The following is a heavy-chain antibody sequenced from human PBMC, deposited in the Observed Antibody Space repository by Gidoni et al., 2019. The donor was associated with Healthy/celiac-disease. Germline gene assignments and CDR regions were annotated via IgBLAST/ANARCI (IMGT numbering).Heavy chain of an antibody. J-gene: IGHJ4*02. V-gene: IGHV3-30*02. CDR1: GFIFSHFG. CDR3: AKDGGFDGDTDLFFDY. Sequence: QIQLVESGGGVVPPGGSLRLSCAASGFIFSHFGMHWVRQSPDRGLQWVAFIRYNGADEYYADSVKGRVTVSRDNSKNILSLELNSLRPEDSGVYYCAKDGGFDGDTDLFFDYWGQGALVTVSA. D-gene: IGHD3-16*01. CDR2: IRYNGADE.